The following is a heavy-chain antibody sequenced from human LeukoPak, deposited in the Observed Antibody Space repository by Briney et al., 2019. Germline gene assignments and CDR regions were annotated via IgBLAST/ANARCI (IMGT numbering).Heavy chain of an antibody. CDR2: INPNSGGT. V-gene: IGHV1-2*02. CDR3: ARSTGDFWSGYYVDHYGMDV. Sequence: ASVKVSCKASGYTFTGYYMHWVRQAPGQGLEWMGWINPNSGGTNYAQKFQGRVTMTRDTSISTAYMELSRLRSDDTAVYYCARSTGDFWSGYYVDHYGMDVWGQGTTVTVSS. CDR1: GYTFTGYY. D-gene: IGHD3-3*01. J-gene: IGHJ6*02.